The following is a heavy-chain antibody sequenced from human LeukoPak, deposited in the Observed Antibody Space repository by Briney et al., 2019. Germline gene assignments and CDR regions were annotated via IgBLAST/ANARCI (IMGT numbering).Heavy chain of an antibody. CDR3: LAGDPLYYYYYYMDV. V-gene: IGHV3-23*01. D-gene: IGHD4-17*01. J-gene: IGHJ6*03. Sequence: PGGSLRLSCAASGFTFSSYAMSWVRQAPGKGLEWVSAISGSGGSTYYADSVKGRFTISRDNSKNTLYLQMNSLRAEDTAVYYCLAGDPLYYYYYYMDVWGKGTTVTVSS. CDR2: ISGSGGST. CDR1: GFTFSSYA.